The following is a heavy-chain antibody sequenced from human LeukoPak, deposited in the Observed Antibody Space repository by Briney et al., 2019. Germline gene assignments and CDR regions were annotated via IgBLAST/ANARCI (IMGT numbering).Heavy chain of an antibody. CDR3: ARPAGSGKRELDY. V-gene: IGHV3-30*03. Sequence: PGGSLRLSCAASGFTFSSYGMHWVRQAPGKGLEWVAVISYDGSNKYYADSVKGRFTISRDNSKNTLYLQMNSLRAEDTAVYYCARPAGSGKRELDYWGQGTLVTVSS. D-gene: IGHD3-10*01. J-gene: IGHJ4*02. CDR2: ISYDGSNK. CDR1: GFTFSSYG.